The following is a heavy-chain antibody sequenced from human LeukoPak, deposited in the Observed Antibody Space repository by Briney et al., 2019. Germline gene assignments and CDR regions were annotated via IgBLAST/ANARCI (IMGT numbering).Heavy chain of an antibody. CDR3: ARDQEGYDFWSGYFNWFDP. CDR2: IIPILGIA. CDR1: GGTFSSYA. D-gene: IGHD3-3*01. V-gene: IGHV1-69*04. J-gene: IGHJ5*02. Sequence: SVKVSCKSSGGTFSSYAISWVRQAPGQGLEWMGRIIPILGIANYAQKFQGRVTITADKSTSTAYMELSSLRSEDTAVYYCARDQEGYDFWSGYFNWFDPWGQGTLVTVSS.